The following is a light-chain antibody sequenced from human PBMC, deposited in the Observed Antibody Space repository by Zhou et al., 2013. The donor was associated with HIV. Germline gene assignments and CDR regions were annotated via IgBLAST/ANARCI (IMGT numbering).Light chain of an antibody. J-gene: IGKJ1*01. Sequence: DIQMTQSPSSLSASVGDRVTITCRASQGIGYSLAWYQQKPGKAPKLLIYTAFILLSGVPSRFSGMGSGTDFSLTISSLQPEDVATYYCQKYNSRPWTFGQGTKVEIK. CDR1: QGIGYS. CDR2: TAF. V-gene: IGKV1-27*01. CDR3: QKYNSRPWT.